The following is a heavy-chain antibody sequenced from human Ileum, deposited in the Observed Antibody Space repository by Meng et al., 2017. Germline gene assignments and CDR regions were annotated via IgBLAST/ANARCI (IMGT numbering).Heavy chain of an antibody. D-gene: IGHD1-26*01. CDR1: GFTFSDHL. CDR3: AGGRPGSAPFDY. V-gene: IGHV3-72*01. J-gene: IGHJ4*02. CDR2: SRTKASGYTT. Sequence: GESLKISCAATGFTFSDHLMDWVRQAPGKGLEWVGRSRTKASGYTTEYAASVRGGFTVPRHDSENSLFLQIDSLKAEDTAVYYCAGGRPGSAPFDYWGRGTLVTVSS.